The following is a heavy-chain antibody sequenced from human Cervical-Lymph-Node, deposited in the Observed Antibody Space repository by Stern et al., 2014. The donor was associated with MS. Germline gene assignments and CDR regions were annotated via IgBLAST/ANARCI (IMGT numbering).Heavy chain of an antibody. J-gene: IGHJ4*02. CDR3: ARRGTTGIDY. D-gene: IGHD4-17*01. CDR2: IYYSGST. Sequence: QMQLVQSGPGLAKPSETLSLTCTVSGGSISNYYWSWIRQPPGKGLEWIGYIYYSGSTNYNPSLKSRVAMSVDTSKDQFSLNLSSVTAADTGVYYCARRGTTGIDYWGQGTLVTVSS. V-gene: IGHV4-59*08. CDR1: GGSISNYY.